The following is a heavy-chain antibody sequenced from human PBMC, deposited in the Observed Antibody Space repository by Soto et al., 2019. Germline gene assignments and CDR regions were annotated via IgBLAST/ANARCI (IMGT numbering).Heavy chain of an antibody. CDR2: IYYSGST. CDR1: GGSVSSGSYY. D-gene: IGHD3-3*01. Sequence: SETLSLTCTVSGGSVSSGSYYWSWIRQPSGKGLEWIGYIYYSGSTNYNPSLKSRVTISVDTSKNQFSLKLSSVTAADTAVYYCARELRFLEWLSYNWFDPWGQGTLVTVSS. V-gene: IGHV4-61*01. CDR3: ARELRFLEWLSYNWFDP. J-gene: IGHJ5*02.